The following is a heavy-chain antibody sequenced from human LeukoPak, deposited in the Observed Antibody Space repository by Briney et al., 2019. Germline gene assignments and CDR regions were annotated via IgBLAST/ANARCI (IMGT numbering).Heavy chain of an antibody. V-gene: IGHV3-30*18. D-gene: IGHD5-24*01. CDR2: ITFDGSNK. CDR1: GFTFSSYG. J-gene: IGHJ4*02. CDR3: AKGGPPRWLDSGPFDY. Sequence: PPGRSLRLSCAASGFTFSSYGMHWVRQAPGKGLEWVAVITFDGSNKYYADSVKGRFTISRDNSKNTLYLQMNSLRAEDTAVYYCAKGGPPRWLDSGPFDYWGQGTLVTVSS.